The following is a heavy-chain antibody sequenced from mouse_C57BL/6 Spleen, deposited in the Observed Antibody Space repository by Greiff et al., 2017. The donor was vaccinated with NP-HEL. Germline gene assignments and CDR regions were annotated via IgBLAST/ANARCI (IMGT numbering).Heavy chain of an antibody. J-gene: IGHJ2*01. CDR3: AREITTVVASPFDY. V-gene: IGHV14-2*01. CDR2: IDPEDGET. Sequence: EVKLMESGAELVKPGASVKLSCTASGFNIKDYYMHWVKQRTEQGLEWIGRIDPEDGETKYAPKFQGKATITADTSSNTAYLQLSSLTSEDTAVYYCAREITTVVASPFDYWGQGTTLTVSS. CDR1: GFNIKDYY. D-gene: IGHD1-1*01.